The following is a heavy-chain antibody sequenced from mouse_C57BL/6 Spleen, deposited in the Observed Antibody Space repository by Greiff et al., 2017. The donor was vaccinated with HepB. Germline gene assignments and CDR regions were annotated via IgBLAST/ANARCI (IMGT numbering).Heavy chain of an antibody. CDR2: IYPRSGNT. CDR1: GYTFTSYG. CDR3: ARRGEGDFDY. J-gene: IGHJ2*01. Sequence: QVHVKQSGAELARPGASVKLSCKASGYTFTSYGISWVKQRTGQGLEWIGEIYPRSGNTYYNEKFKGKATLTADKSSSTAYMELRSLTSEDSAVYFCARRGEGDFDYWGQGTTLTVSS. V-gene: IGHV1-81*01.